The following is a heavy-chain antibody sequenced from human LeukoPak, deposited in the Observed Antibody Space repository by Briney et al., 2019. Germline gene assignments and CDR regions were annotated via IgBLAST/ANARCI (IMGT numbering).Heavy chain of an antibody. Sequence: GGSLRLSCAASGFTVSSNYMSWVRQAPGKGLEWVSVIYSGGSTYYADSVKGRFTISRDNAKNSLYLQMNSLRAEDTAVYYCARAGDIVVVPAANPWYFDYWGQGTLVTVSS. CDR2: IYSGGST. V-gene: IGHV3-53*01. D-gene: IGHD2-2*01. CDR3: ARAGDIVVVPAANPWYFDY. J-gene: IGHJ4*02. CDR1: GFTVSSNY.